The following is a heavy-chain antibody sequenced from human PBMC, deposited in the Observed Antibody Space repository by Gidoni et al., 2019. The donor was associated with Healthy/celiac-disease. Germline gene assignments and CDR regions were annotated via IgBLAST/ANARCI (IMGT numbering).Heavy chain of an antibody. CDR2: IRSKAYGGTT. Sequence: EVQLVESGGGLVQPGRSLRLSCTASGFTFGDYAMSWVRQAPGKGLEWVGFIRSKAYGGTTEYAASVKGRFTISRDDSKSIAYLQMNSLKTEDTAVYYCTRETFDWLVQWTGYVWGQGTTVTVSS. D-gene: IGHD3-9*01. CDR3: TRETFDWLVQWTGYV. CDR1: GFTFGDYA. J-gene: IGHJ6*02. V-gene: IGHV3-49*04.